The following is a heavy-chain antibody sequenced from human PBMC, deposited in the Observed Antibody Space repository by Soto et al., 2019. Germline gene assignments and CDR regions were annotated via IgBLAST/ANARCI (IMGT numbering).Heavy chain of an antibody. V-gene: IGHV4-31*03. Sequence: QVQLQESGPGLVKPSQTLSLTCTVSGGSMSSGGYYWSWIRQHPGKGLEWIGYIYHSGSTYYNPSLKRRVTISVDTSKSHFSLNLRSVTAADTAVYYCASYGRVMSFDYWGQGTLVSVSS. J-gene: IGHJ4*02. CDR3: ASYGRVMSFDY. D-gene: IGHD3-10*01. CDR2: IYHSGST. CDR1: GGSMSSGGYY.